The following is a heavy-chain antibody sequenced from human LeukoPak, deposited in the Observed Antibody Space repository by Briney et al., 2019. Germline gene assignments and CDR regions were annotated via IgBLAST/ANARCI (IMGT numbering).Heavy chain of an antibody. CDR1: GFTFSSYE. D-gene: IGHD2-2*01. CDR2: ISSSGSTI. Sequence: PGGSLRLSCPASGFTFSSYEMNWVRPAPGKGLEWVSYISSSGSTIYYADSVKGRFTISRDNSKNTLYLQTNSLRAEDRAVYYCARVMGRYCSSTSCYVDYWGQGTLVTVSS. CDR3: ARVMGRYCSSTSCYVDY. V-gene: IGHV3-48*03. J-gene: IGHJ4*02.